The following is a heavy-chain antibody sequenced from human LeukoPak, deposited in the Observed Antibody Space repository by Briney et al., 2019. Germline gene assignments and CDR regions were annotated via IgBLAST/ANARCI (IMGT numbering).Heavy chain of an antibody. CDR2: IGSDGDST. D-gene: IGHD1-14*01. CDR3: VSPVFINY. V-gene: IGHV3-64D*06. CDR1: GFTFSSLG. J-gene: IGHJ4*01. Sequence: PGGSLRLSCSASGFTFSSLGMHWVRQAPGKGLEHVSTIGSDGDSTYYADSGKDRFTISRDNSKNALYPQMTSLRPEDSAVYYCVSPVFINYWGQGTLVTVSS.